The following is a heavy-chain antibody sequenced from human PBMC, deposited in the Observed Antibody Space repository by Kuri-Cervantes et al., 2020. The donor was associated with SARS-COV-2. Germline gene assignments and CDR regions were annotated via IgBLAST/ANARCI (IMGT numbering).Heavy chain of an antibody. CDR3: ATAPAAIRMDWFDP. D-gene: IGHD2-2*01. Sequence: ASVKVSCKVSGYTLTELSMHWVRQAPGKGLEWMGWISAYNGNTNYAQKLQGRVTMTTDTSTSTAYMELSSLRSEDTAVYYCATAPAAIRMDWFDPWGQGTLVTVSS. V-gene: IGHV1-18*01. CDR2: ISAYNGNT. J-gene: IGHJ5*02. CDR1: GYTLTELS.